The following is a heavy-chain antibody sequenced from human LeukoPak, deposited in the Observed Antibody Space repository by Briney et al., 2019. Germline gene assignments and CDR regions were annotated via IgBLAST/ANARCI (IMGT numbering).Heavy chain of an antibody. CDR2: ISAYNGNT. Sequence: ASVKVPCKASGYTFTSYGISWVRQAPGQGLEWMGWISAYNGNTNYAQKLQGRVTMTTDTSTSTAYMELRSLRSDDTAVYYCARFPRKTVTTNYWGQGTLLTVSS. D-gene: IGHD4-17*01. CDR3: ARFPRKTVTTNY. CDR1: GYTFTSYG. J-gene: IGHJ4*02. V-gene: IGHV1-18*01.